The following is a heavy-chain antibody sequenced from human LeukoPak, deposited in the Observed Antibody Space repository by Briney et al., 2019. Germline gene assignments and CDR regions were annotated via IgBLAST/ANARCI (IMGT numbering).Heavy chain of an antibody. CDR2: IYHSGST. CDR1: GYSISSGYY. D-gene: IGHD6-13*01. J-gene: IGHJ4*02. V-gene: IGHV4-38-2*02. Sequence: SETLSLTCTVSGYSISSGYYWGWIRQPPGKGLEWIGSIYHSGSTYYNPSLKSRVTISVDTSKNQFSLKLSSVTAADTAVYYCAACIAAAVPQLMYYFDYWGQGTLVTVSS. CDR3: AACIAAAVPQLMYYFDY.